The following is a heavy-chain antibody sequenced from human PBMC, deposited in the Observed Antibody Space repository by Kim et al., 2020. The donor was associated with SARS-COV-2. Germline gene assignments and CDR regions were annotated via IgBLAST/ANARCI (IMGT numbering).Heavy chain of an antibody. J-gene: IGHJ5*02. Sequence: SETLSLTCAVYGGSFSGYYWSWIRQPPGKGLVWIGEINHSGSTNYNPSLKSRVTISVDTSKNQFSLKLSSVTAADTAVYYCARVRSNGRSRRFDPWGQGT. CDR2: INHSGST. D-gene: IGHD3-16*01. CDR1: GGSFSGYY. CDR3: ARVRSNGRSRRFDP. V-gene: IGHV4-34*01.